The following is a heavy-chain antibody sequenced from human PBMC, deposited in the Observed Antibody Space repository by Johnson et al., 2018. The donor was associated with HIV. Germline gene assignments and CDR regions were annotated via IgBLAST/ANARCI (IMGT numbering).Heavy chain of an antibody. V-gene: IGHV3-23*04. D-gene: IGHD7-27*01. CDR2: ISGSGGST. CDR1: GFTFSNYW. Sequence: VQLVESGGGVVRPGGSLRLSCAASGFTFSNYWMSWVRQAPGKGLEWVSAISGSGGSTDYADSVKGRVTISRDNFNNALYLQMNTLRAEDTAVYYCARLTGDEAFDIWGQGTMVTVSS. J-gene: IGHJ3*02. CDR3: ARLTGDEAFDI.